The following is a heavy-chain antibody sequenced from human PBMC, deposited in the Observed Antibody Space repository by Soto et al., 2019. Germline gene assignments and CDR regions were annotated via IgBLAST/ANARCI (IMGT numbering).Heavy chain of an antibody. V-gene: IGHV3-23*01. J-gene: IGHJ5*02. CDR3: AKTPCGVCLDWFDP. Sequence: GGSLRLSCAASGFTFSSYAMSWVRQAPGKGLEWVSAISGSGGSTYYADSVKGRFTISRDNSKNTLYLQMNSLGVEDTAVYYCAKTPCGVCLDWFDPWGQGTLVTVSS. CDR1: GFTFSSYA. CDR2: ISGSGGST. D-gene: IGHD2-21*01.